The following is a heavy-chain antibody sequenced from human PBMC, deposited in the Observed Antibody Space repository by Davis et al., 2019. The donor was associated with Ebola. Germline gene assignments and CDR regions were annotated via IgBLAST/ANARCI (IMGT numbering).Heavy chain of an antibody. D-gene: IGHD1-26*01. CDR3: AKGLGATVGDYYYYVMDV. Sequence: GESLKISCAASGFTFSSYDIHWVRQAPGKGLEWVAVISYDGSKKYYADSVKGRFTISRDNSKNTLYLQMNSLRAEDTAVYYCAKGLGATVGDYYYYVMDVWGKGTTVTVSS. CDR1: GFTFSSYD. J-gene: IGHJ6*04. V-gene: IGHV3-30-3*01. CDR2: ISYDGSKK.